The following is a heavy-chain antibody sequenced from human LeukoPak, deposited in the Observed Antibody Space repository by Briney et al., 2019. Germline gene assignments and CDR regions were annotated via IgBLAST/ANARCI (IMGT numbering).Heavy chain of an antibody. Sequence: GGSLRLSCAASGFTFSSYGMHWVRQAPGKGLEWVAVISYDGSNKYYADSAKGRFTISRDNSKNTLYLQMNSLRAEDTAVYYCAKDRGEGGLFDYWGQGTLVTVSS. D-gene: IGHD3-10*01. J-gene: IGHJ4*02. CDR2: ISYDGSNK. CDR1: GFTFSSYG. CDR3: AKDRGEGGLFDY. V-gene: IGHV3-30*18.